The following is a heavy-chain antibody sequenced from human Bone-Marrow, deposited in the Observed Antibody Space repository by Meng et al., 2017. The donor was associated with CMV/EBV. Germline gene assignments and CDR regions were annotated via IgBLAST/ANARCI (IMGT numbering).Heavy chain of an antibody. Sequence: GESLKISCVVSGLIVSSNYMSWVRRAPGKGLEWVSIIYSGGSTYYADSVKGRFTVSRDDSKNTLYLQMNSLRAEDTAVYYCARDWGRGVRYYYGMDVWGQGTTVTV. D-gene: IGHD3-10*01. CDR1: GLIVSSNY. CDR3: ARDWGRGVRYYYGMDV. V-gene: IGHV3-53*01. J-gene: IGHJ6*02. CDR2: IYSGGST.